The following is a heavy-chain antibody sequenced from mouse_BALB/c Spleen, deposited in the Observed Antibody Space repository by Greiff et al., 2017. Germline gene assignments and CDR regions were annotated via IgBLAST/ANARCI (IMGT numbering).Heavy chain of an antibody. D-gene: IGHD2-4*01. V-gene: IGHV1S81*02. CDR2: INPSNGRT. CDR3: TRDDSSWFAY. J-gene: IGHJ3*01. Sequence: QVQLQQPGAELVKPGASVKLSCKASGYTFTSYWMHWVKQRPGQGLEWIGEINPSNGRTNYNEKFKSKATLTVDKSSSTAYMQLSSLTSEDSAVYYCTRDDSSWFAYWGQGTLVTVSA. CDR1: GYTFTSYW.